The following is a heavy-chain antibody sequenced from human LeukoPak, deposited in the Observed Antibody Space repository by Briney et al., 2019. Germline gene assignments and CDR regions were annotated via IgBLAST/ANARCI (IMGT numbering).Heavy chain of an antibody. J-gene: IGHJ4*02. V-gene: IGHV3-30*02. CDR2: IWYDGSNK. D-gene: IGHD2-15*01. CDR3: AKDRYCSGGSCYTLTPDY. Sequence: GGSLRLSCAASGFTFSNYGMHWVRQAPGKGLEWVAVIWYDGSNKYYADSVKGRFTISRDNSKNTLYLQMNSLRAEDTAVYYCAKDRYCSGGSCYTLTPDYWGQGTLVTVSS. CDR1: GFTFSNYG.